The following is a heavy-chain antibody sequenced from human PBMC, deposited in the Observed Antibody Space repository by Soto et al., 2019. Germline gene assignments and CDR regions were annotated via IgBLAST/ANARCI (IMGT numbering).Heavy chain of an antibody. CDR2: IIPIFGTA. V-gene: IGHV1-69*01. D-gene: IGHD6-6*01. J-gene: IGHJ6*02. Sequence: QVQLVQSGAEVKKPGSSVKVSCKAYGGTFSSYAISWVRQAPGQGLEWMGGIIPIFGTANYAQKFQGRVTITADESTSTAYMELSSLRSEDTAVYYCAVGYSSSGYYYYGMDVWGQGTTVTVSS. CDR3: AVGYSSSGYYYYGMDV. CDR1: GGTFSSYA.